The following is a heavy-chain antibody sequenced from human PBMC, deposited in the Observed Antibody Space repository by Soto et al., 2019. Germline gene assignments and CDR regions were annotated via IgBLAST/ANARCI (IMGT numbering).Heavy chain of an antibody. J-gene: IGHJ3*02. D-gene: IGHD1-26*01. CDR3: ARDRPYSGSYWDAFDI. CDR2: IYYSGST. Sequence: SETLSLTCTVSGGSVSSGSYYWSWIRQPPGKGLEWIGYIYYSGSTNYNPSLKSRVTISVDTSENQFSLKLSSVTAADTAVYYCARDRPYSGSYWDAFDIWGQGTMVTVSS. CDR1: GGSVSSGSYY. V-gene: IGHV4-61*01.